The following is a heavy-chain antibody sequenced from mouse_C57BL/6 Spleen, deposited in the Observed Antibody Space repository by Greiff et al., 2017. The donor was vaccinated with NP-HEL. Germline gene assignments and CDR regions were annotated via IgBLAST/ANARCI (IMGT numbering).Heavy chain of an antibody. CDR3: ARDLYSNYSYYFDY. CDR2: ISDGGSYT. Sequence: EVQGVESGGGLVKPGGSLKLSCAASGFTFSSYAMSWVRQTPEKRLEWVATISDGGSYTYYPDNVKGRFTISRDNAKNNLYLQMSHLKSEDTAMYYCARDLYSNYSYYFDYWGQGTTLTVSS. D-gene: IGHD2-5*01. J-gene: IGHJ2*01. CDR1: GFTFSSYA. V-gene: IGHV5-4*01.